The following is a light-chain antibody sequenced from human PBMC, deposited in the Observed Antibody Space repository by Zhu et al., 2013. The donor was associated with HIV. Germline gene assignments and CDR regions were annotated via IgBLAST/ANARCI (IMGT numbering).Light chain of an antibody. CDR1: QSVSDDY. CDR2: GAS. CDR3: QQYGSSPWT. V-gene: IGKV3-20*01. J-gene: IGKJ1*01. Sequence: EIVLTQSPATLSVSPGERATLPCRASQSVSDDYLAWYQQKPGQAPRLLIYGASSRATGIPDRFSGSGSGTDFTLTISRLEPEDFAVYYCQQYGSSPWTFGQGTKVEIK.